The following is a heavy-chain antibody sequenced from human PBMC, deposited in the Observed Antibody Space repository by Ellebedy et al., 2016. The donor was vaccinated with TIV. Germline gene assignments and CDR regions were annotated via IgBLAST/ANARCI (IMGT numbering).Heavy chain of an antibody. CDR3: AREGRDGYSDAFDI. D-gene: IGHD5-24*01. J-gene: IGHJ3*02. Sequence: GESLKISCAASGFTFSTYSMNWVRQAPGKGLEWVSSIISNSSYIYYADSVKGRFTISRDNAKNSLYLHMNSLRPEDTAVYYCAREGRDGYSDAFDIWGQGTMVTVSS. V-gene: IGHV3-21*01. CDR1: GFTFSTYS. CDR2: IISNSSYI.